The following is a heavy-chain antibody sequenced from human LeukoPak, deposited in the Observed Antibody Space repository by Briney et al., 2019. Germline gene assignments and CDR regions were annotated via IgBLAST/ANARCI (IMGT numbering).Heavy chain of an antibody. CDR1: GGTSSNYA. CDR2: IIPMYGTG. CDR3: ARTLTTFPTSPYYSYYMAV. D-gene: IGHD4-11*01. V-gene: IGHV1-69*05. J-gene: IGHJ6*03. Sequence: ASVRVSCKTAGGTSSNYAISWGRRAPGQGLEWRGAIIPMYGTGNYAQKFQGRVTISTDESTSTAYMELSSLRSEDTAVYYCARTLTTFPTSPYYSYYMAVWGKGTTVTVSS.